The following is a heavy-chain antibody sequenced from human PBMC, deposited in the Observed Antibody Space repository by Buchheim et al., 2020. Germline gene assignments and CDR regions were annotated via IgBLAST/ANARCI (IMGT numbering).Heavy chain of an antibody. J-gene: IGHJ4*02. V-gene: IGHV4-34*01. CDR2: INHSGST. Sequence: QVQLQQWGAGLLKPSETLSLTCAVYGGSFSGYYWSWIRQPPGKGLEWIGEINHSGSTNYNPSLKSRVTISVDTSKNKFSLKLSSVTAADTAVYYCARGRGYGDYVIGYWGQGTL. D-gene: IGHD4-17*01. CDR3: ARGRGYGDYVIGY. CDR1: GGSFSGYY.